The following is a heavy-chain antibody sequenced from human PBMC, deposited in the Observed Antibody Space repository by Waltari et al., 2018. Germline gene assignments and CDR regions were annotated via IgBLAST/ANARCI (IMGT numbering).Heavy chain of an antibody. CDR1: GFTFSSSA. V-gene: IGHV3-23*01. CDR3: AKDNALGNTFDY. Sequence: EVQLLESGGGLVQPGGSLRLSCAASGFTFSSSAMSWVRQAPGKGLEWVSAISGSGGSTYYADSVKGRFTISRDNSKNTLYLQMNSLRAEDTAVYYCAKDNALGNTFDYWGQGTLVTVSS. J-gene: IGHJ4*02. D-gene: IGHD1-1*01. CDR2: ISGSGGST.